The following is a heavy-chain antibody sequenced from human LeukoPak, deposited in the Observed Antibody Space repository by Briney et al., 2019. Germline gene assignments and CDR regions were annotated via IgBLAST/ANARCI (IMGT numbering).Heavy chain of an antibody. CDR3: TCSGGSCLVMDV. CDR1: GFTFSSYG. D-gene: IGHD2-15*01. V-gene: IGHV3-30*03. Sequence: PGGSLRLSCAASGFTFSSYGMHWVRQAPGKGLEWVAVISYDGSNKYYADSVKGRFTISRDNSKNTLYLQMNSLRAEDTAVYYCTCSGGSCLVMDVWGKGTTVTVSS. CDR2: ISYDGSNK. J-gene: IGHJ6*03.